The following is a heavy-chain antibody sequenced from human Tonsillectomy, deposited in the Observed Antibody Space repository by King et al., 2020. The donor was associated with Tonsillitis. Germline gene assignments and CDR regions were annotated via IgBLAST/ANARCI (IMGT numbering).Heavy chain of an antibody. J-gene: IGHJ6*02. V-gene: IGHV3-74*01. CDR3: ARDLRLTGYYKGYYYYGMDV. CDR2: INSDGSST. CDR1: GFTFSSYW. D-gene: IGHD3-9*01. Sequence: DVQLVESGGGLVQPGGSLRLSCAASGFTFSSYWMHWVRQAPGKGLVWVSRINSDGSSTSYADSVKGRFTISRDNAKNTLYLQMNSLRAEDTAVYYCARDLRLTGYYKGYYYYGMDVWGQGTTVTVSS.